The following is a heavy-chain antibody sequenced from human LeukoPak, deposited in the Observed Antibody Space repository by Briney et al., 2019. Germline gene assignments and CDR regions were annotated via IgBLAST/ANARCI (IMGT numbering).Heavy chain of an antibody. D-gene: IGHD3-22*01. V-gene: IGHV1-69*01. CDR2: IIPIFGTA. Sequence: ASMKVSCKASGGTFSSYAISWVRQAPGQGLEWMGGIIPIFGTANYAQKFQGRVTITADESTSTAYMELSSLRSEDTAVYYCARAFYYYDSSGPHFDYWGQGTLVTVSS. CDR1: GGTFSSYA. J-gene: IGHJ4*02. CDR3: ARAFYYYDSSGPHFDY.